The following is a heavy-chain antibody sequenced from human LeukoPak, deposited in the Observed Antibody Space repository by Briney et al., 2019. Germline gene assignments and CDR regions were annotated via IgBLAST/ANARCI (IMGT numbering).Heavy chain of an antibody. J-gene: IGHJ6*02. V-gene: IGHV3-30*18. CDR3: AKDLTPVEMATKGGYYYYYGMDV. Sequence: GGSLRLSCAASGFTFSSYGMHWVRQAPGKGLEWVAVISYDGSNKYYADSVKGRFTISRDNSKNTLYLQMNSLRAEDTAVYYCAKDLTPVEMATKGGYYYYYGMDVWGQGTTVTVSS. CDR1: GFTFSSYG. CDR2: ISYDGSNK. D-gene: IGHD5-24*01.